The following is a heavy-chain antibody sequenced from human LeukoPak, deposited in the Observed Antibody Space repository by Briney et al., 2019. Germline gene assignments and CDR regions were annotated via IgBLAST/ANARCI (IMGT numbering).Heavy chain of an antibody. CDR2: ISGSGGST. J-gene: IGHJ4*02. V-gene: IGHV3-23*01. CDR3: AKVIRAMTTVNPIDY. CDR1: GFTFSSYA. D-gene: IGHD4-17*01. Sequence: GGSLRLXCAASGFTFSSYAMSWVRQAPGKGLEWVSAISGSGGSTYYADSVKGRFTISRDNSKNTLYLQMNSLRAEDTAVYYCAKVIRAMTTVNPIDYWGQGTLVTVSS.